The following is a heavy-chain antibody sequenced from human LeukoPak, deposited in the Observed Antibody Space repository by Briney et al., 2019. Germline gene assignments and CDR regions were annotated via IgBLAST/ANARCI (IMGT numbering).Heavy chain of an antibody. Sequence: GGSLRLSCAASGFIVSGDFMSWVRQAPGKGLVWVSHINSDGSWTSYADSVKGRFTISKDNAKNTVYLQMNSLRAEDTAVYYCVSFYETYWGRGTLVTVSS. V-gene: IGHV3-74*01. CDR3: VSFYETY. CDR1: GFIVSGDF. D-gene: IGHD2/OR15-2a*01. J-gene: IGHJ4*02. CDR2: INSDGSWT.